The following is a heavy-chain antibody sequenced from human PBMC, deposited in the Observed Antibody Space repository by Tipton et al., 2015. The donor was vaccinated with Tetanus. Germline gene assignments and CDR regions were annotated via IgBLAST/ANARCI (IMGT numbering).Heavy chain of an antibody. CDR2: ISYDGSNK. Sequence: EASGFTFNNYAMHWVRQAPGKGLEWVAVISYDGSNKYDAESVKGRLTISRDNSNNTLYVQMDSLRAEDTAVYYCARGPYHYGDYYFDYWGRGTLVTVSS. J-gene: IGHJ4*02. CDR1: GFTFNNYA. CDR3: ARGPYHYGDYYFDY. V-gene: IGHV3-30-3*01. D-gene: IGHD4-17*01.